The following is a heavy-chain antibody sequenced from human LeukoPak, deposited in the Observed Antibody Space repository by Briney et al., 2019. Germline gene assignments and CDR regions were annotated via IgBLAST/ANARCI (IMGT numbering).Heavy chain of an antibody. Sequence: GGSLRLSCAASGFTFSSYAMSWVRQAPGKGLEWVSYISGTSSLIYYADSVKGRFTISRDNAKNSLYLQMNSLRDEDTAVYYCVRDQFFSFDYWGQGTLVTVSS. V-gene: IGHV3-48*02. CDR1: GFTFSSYA. D-gene: IGHD3-3*01. CDR3: VRDQFFSFDY. J-gene: IGHJ4*02. CDR2: ISGTSSLI.